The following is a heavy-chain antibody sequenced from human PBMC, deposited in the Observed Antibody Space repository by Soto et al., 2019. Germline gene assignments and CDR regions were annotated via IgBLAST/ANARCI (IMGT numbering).Heavy chain of an antibody. V-gene: IGHV3-13*04. CDR3: ARAIGPTLFDY. CDR1: GFTFSSYD. J-gene: IGHJ4*02. CDR2: IGTAGDT. Sequence: GGSLRLSCSASGFTFSSYDTHWVRQGPGKGLEWVSAIGTAGDTNYAGSVKGRFTISRENAKNSLYLQMNSLRAGDTAIYFCARAIGPTLFDYWGQGTLVTVSS. D-gene: IGHD3-22*01.